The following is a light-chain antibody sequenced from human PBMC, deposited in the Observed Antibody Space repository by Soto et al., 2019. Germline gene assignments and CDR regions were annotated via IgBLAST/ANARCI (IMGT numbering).Light chain of an antibody. CDR1: SSDVGLYNY. J-gene: IGLJ1*01. Sequence: QSVLTHPASVSGSPVQSLTIFCTGTSSDVGLYNYVSWYQQHPGKAPKLMIYDVSQRPSGLSNRFSGSKSGNTASLTISGLQAEDEADYYCSSYTSSSTYVFGTETKVTVL. CDR3: SSYTSSSTYV. V-gene: IGLV2-14*03. CDR2: DVS.